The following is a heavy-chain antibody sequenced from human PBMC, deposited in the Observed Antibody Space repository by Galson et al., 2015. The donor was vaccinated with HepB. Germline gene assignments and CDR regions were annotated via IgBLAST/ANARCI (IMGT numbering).Heavy chain of an antibody. D-gene: IGHD6-19*01. Sequence: QSGAEVTKPGEALRISCQASGYDFTSYWIGWVRQMPGKGLEWMGIVYPGDSDTRYSPSFQGQVTLSVDKSISNAYLQWSSLKASDSATYFCARHRGPSSGGSFDVWGQGTMVTV. CDR3: ARHRGPSSGGSFDV. J-gene: IGHJ3*01. V-gene: IGHV5-51*01. CDR1: GYDFTSYW. CDR2: VYPGDSDT.